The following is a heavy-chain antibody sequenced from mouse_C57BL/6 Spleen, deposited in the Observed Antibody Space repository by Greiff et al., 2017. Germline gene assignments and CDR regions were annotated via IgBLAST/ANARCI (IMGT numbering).Heavy chain of an antibody. CDR2: IDPSDSET. J-gene: IGHJ4*01. CDR3: ERGEDSDVAMDY. Sequence: QVQLKQPGAELVRPGSSVKLSCKASGYTFTSYWMHWVKQRPIQGLEWIGNIDPSDSETHYNQKFKDKATLTVDKSSSTAYMQLSSRTSEDSAVYYCERGEDSDVAMDYWGQGTSAPVSS. V-gene: IGHV1-52*01. CDR1: GYTFTSYW.